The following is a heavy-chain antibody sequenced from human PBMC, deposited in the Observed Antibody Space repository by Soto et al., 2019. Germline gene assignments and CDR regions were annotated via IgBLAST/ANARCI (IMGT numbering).Heavy chain of an antibody. Sequence: QLQLQESGPGLVKPSETLSLTCTVSGGSISSSSYYWGWIRQPPGKGLEWIGSIYYSGSTYYNPSLKSRVTITVDTSKNQFSLKLSSVTAADTAVYYCANTYYDFWSGYYEPYYYYGMDVWGQGTTVTVSS. J-gene: IGHJ6*02. CDR2: IYYSGST. V-gene: IGHV4-39*01. CDR1: GGSISSSSYY. CDR3: ANTYYDFWSGYYEPYYYYGMDV. D-gene: IGHD3-3*01.